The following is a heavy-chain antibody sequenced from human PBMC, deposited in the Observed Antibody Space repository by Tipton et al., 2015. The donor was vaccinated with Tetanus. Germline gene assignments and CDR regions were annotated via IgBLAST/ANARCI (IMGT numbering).Heavy chain of an antibody. J-gene: IGHJ4*02. CDR1: GGSIRGGTFY. V-gene: IGHV4-39*01. CDR2: IYESGDT. CDR3: ARQQSGCFTPFDH. Sequence: TLSLTCTVSGGSIRGGTFYWGWIRQHPGKGLEWIGSIYESGDTYYIPSLKSRVTISVDTSKNQFSLNLNSMAAADTVVYYCARQQSGCFTPFDHWGQGNLVTGSS. D-gene: IGHD3-3*01.